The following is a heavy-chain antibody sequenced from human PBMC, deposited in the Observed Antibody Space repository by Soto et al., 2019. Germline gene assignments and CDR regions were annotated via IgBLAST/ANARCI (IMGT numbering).Heavy chain of an antibody. V-gene: IGHV4-34*01. D-gene: IGHD2-2*01. Sequence: SETLSLTCAVYVGSFSGYYWSWVRQPPGKGLEWIGEINHSGSTNYNPSLKSRVTISVDTSKNQFSLKLSSVTAADTAVYYCARCPLGYCSSTSCYRAFDIWGQGTMVTVSS. CDR3: ARCPLGYCSSTSCYRAFDI. CDR2: INHSGST. CDR1: VGSFSGYY. J-gene: IGHJ3*02.